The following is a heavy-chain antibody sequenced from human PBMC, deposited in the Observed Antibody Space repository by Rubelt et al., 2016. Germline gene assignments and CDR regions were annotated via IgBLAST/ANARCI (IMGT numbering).Heavy chain of an antibody. CDR1: GFTFSAYA. Sequence: EGQLVESGGGLVQPGGSLRLSCVASGFTFSAYAMVWVRQAPWKRLEWLSYITGDVGTIFYADSVKGRFTISRDNAKHSLFLQMKSLRDEETAVYYCAKTGGEYYYYDGMDVWGQGTTVTVSS. CDR2: ITGDVGTI. CDR3: AKTGGEYYYYDGMDV. V-gene: IGHV3-48*02. D-gene: IGHD3-10*01. J-gene: IGHJ6*02.